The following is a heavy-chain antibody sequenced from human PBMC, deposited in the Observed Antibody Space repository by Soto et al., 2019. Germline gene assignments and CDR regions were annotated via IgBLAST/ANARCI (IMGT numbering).Heavy chain of an antibody. V-gene: IGHV4-30-2*01. CDR3: ARGSNGVYFDY. CDR1: GGSISSGGYS. D-gene: IGHD1-26*01. CDR2: IYHSGST. Sequence: PSETLSLTXAVSGGSISSGGYSWSWIRQPPGKGLEWIGYIYHSGSTYYNPSLKSRVTISVDRSKNQFSLKLSSVTAADTAVYYCARGSNGVYFDYWGQGTLVTVSS. J-gene: IGHJ4*02.